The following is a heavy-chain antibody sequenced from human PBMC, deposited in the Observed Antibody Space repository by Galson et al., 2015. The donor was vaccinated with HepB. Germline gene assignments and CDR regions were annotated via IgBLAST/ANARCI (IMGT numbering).Heavy chain of an antibody. CDR2: INRRGST. D-gene: IGHD3-3*01. CDR3: AREAVGITIFALAR. CDR1: GGSFSGYY. V-gene: IGHV4-34*01. J-gene: IGHJ4*02. Sequence: ETLSLTCAVYGGSFSGYYWSWIRQSPGKGLEWIGEINRRGSTNYNPSLKSRVTISVDTSKNQFSLKLSSVTAADTAVYYCAREAVGITIFALARGGQGTLVTVSS.